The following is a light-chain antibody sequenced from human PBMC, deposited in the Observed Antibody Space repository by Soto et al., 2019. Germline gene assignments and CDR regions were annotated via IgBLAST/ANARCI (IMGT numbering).Light chain of an antibody. J-gene: IGKJ1*01. CDR2: GAS. CDR1: QSVSNTY. Sequence: EIVLTPSPGTLSLSPGERATLSCKASQSVSNTYLAWYQHKPGQAPRLLIYGASSRATGIPDRFSGSGSGTDFTLTISRLEPEDFAVYYCQQRETFGQGTKVDIK. CDR3: QQRET. V-gene: IGKV3-20*01.